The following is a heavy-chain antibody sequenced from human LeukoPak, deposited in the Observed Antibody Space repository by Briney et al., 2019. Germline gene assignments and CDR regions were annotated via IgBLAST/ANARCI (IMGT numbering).Heavy chain of an antibody. J-gene: IGHJ4*02. D-gene: IGHD6-13*01. V-gene: IGHV1-46*01. CDR3: ARVGIAAAGLDY. CDR2: INPSGGST. CDR1: GYTFTNYY. Sequence: ASVKVSCKASGYTFTNYYMHWVRQAPGQGLEWMGIINPSGGSTSYAQKFQGRVTMTRDTSTSTVYMELSSLRSEDTAVYYCARVGIAAAGLDYWGQGTLVTVSS.